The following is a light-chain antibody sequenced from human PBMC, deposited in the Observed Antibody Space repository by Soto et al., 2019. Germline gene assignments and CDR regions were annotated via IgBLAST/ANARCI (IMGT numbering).Light chain of an antibody. CDR2: GSS. V-gene: IGKV3-11*01. CDR1: QSVRSN. Sequence: EKVMTHSPATLSVSPGERATLSCGASQSVRSNVAWYQQKPGQPPRLLIYGSSSRATGIPARFSGSGSGTDFTLTISSLEPEDFAVYYCQQRSNWPPTFGQGTKVDIK. J-gene: IGKJ1*01. CDR3: QQRSNWPPT.